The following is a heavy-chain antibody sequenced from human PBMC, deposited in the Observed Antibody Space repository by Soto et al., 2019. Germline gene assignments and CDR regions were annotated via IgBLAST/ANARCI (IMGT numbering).Heavy chain of an antibody. CDR2: MNPNSGNT. CDR3: VREIVSDSSGLVAY. D-gene: IGHD3-22*01. V-gene: IGHV1-8*01. J-gene: IGHJ4*02. CDR1: GYTFTSYD. Sequence: ASVKVSCKASGYTFTSYDINWVRQATGQGFEYLGWMNPNSGNTGYVKKFQGRVTMTTDASTSTAYMELSSLRSEDTAVYYCVREIVSDSSGLVAYRAQRTPVTGSS.